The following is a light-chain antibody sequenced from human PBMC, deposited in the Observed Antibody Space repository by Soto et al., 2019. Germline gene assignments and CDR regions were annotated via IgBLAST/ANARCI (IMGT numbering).Light chain of an antibody. CDR3: QQYSNLWT. V-gene: IGKV3D-20*02. CDR2: GAS. J-gene: IGKJ1*01. Sequence: EVVMTQSPATLSVSPGERVTLSCRASQSVSSSYLAWYQQKPGQAPRLLIYGASSRATGVPDRFSGSGSGTDFTLSISRLEPEDFAVYYCQQYSNLWTFGQGTKVDIK. CDR1: QSVSSSY.